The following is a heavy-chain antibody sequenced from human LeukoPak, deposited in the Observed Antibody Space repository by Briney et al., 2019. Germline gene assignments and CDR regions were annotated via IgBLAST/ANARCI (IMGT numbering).Heavy chain of an antibody. CDR2: IYYSGST. CDR3: AREVAVAGWYYFYY. D-gene: IGHD6-19*01. V-gene: IGHV4-59*01. Sequence: SETLSLTCTVSGGSISSYYWSWIRQPPGKGLEWIGYIYYSGSTNYNPSLKSRVTISVDTSKNQFSLKLSSVTAADTAVYYCAREVAVAGWYYFYYWGQGTLVNVSS. CDR1: GGSISSYY. J-gene: IGHJ4*02.